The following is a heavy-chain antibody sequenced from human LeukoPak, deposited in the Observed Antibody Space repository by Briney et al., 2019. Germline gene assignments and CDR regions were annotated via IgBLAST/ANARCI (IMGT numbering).Heavy chain of an antibody. CDR2: IYTSGST. D-gene: IGHD3-3*01. J-gene: IGHJ4*02. Sequence: SQTLSLTCTVSGGSISSGSYYWSWIRQPAGKGLEWIGRIYTSGSTNYNPSLKSRVTISVDTSKNQFSLKLSSVTAADTAVYYCASDFWSGYYDYWGQGTLVTVSS. CDR1: GGSISSGSYY. CDR3: ASDFWSGYYDY. V-gene: IGHV4-61*02.